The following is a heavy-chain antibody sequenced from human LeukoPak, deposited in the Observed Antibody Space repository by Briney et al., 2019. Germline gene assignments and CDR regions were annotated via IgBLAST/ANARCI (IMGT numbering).Heavy chain of an antibody. D-gene: IGHD3-10*01. Sequence: PSETLSLTCTVSGASISSSSYYWGWIRQPPGKGLEWIGSIYYSGSTYYNPSLKSRVTISVDRSKNQFSLKLSSVTAADTAVYYCARSPIRHRLLDAFDIWGQGTMVTVSS. CDR3: ARSPIRHRLLDAFDI. CDR2: IYYSGST. V-gene: IGHV4-39*07. CDR1: GASISSSSYY. J-gene: IGHJ3*02.